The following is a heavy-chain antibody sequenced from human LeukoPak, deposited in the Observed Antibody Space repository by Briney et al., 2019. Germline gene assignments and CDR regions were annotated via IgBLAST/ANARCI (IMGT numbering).Heavy chain of an antibody. CDR1: GFTFSSYS. CDR2: IKTDGGTT. Sequence: PGGSLRLSCAASGFTFSSYSMNWVRQAPGKGLEWVGHIKTDGGTTDYAAPVKGRFTISRDDSKNTVYLQMNSLKTEDTAVYYCSTTHYNFGDLDHWGQGTLVTVSS. D-gene: IGHD3-3*01. CDR3: STTHYNFGDLDH. J-gene: IGHJ4*02. V-gene: IGHV3-15*01.